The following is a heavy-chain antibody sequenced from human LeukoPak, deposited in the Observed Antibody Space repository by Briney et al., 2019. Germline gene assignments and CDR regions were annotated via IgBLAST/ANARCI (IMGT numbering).Heavy chain of an antibody. CDR3: ARDVTVYYDSSGSSIDY. V-gene: IGHV1-2*06. J-gene: IGHJ4*02. D-gene: IGHD3-22*01. Sequence: ASVKVSCKASGYTFTGYYMHWVRQAPGQGLEWMGRINSNSGDTNYAQKFQGRVTMTRDTSISTAYMELSRLRSDDTAVYYCARDVTVYYDSSGSSIDYWGQGTLVTVSS. CDR2: INSNSGDT. CDR1: GYTFTGYY.